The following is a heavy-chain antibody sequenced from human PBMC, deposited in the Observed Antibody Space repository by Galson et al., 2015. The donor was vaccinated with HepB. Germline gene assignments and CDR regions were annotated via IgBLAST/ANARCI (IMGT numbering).Heavy chain of an antibody. J-gene: IGHJ4*02. D-gene: IGHD2-21*02. V-gene: IGHV3-30-3*01. CDR3: AREKHCGDDCCPDY. Sequence: SLRLSCAASGFTFSSYVMYWVRQAPGKGLEWVAVISKDGSDKHYADSVKGRFTVSRDNSRTTLYLQMNSLRAEDTAIYYCAREKHCGDDCCPDYWGQGTLVTVSS. CDR1: GFTFSSYV. CDR2: ISKDGSDK.